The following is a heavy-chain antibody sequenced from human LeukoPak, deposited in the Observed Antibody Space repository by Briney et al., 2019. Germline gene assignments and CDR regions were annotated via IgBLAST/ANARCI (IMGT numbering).Heavy chain of an antibody. J-gene: IGHJ3*02. CDR2: INPSGGST. CDR3: ARAPPGIVGATNAFDI. D-gene: IGHD1-26*01. V-gene: IGHV1-46*01. Sequence: ASVKVSCKVSGYTLTELSMHWVRQAPGQGLEWMGIINPSGGSTSYAQKFQGRVTMTRDTSTSTVYMELSSLRSEDTAVYYCARAPPGIVGATNAFDIWGQGTMVTVSS. CDR1: GYTLTELS.